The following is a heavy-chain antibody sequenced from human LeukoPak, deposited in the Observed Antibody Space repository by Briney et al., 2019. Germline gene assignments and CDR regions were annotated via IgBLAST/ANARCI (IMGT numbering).Heavy chain of an antibody. CDR3: ARETPPYYYGSGSSSNFDY. Sequence: SQTLSLTCTVSGGSISSGDYYWSWIRQPPGKGLEWIGYIYYSGSTYYNPSLRSRVTISVDTSKNQFSLKLSSVTAADTAVYYCARETPPYYYGSGSSSNFDYWGQGTLVTVSS. J-gene: IGHJ4*02. CDR1: GGSISSGDYY. D-gene: IGHD3-10*01. V-gene: IGHV4-30-4*08. CDR2: IYYSGST.